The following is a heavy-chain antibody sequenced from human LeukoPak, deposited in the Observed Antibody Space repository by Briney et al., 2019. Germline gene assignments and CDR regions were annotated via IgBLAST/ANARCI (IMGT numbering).Heavy chain of an antibody. D-gene: IGHD3-16*02. CDR3: TTDLYDYVWGSYRPTGY. CDR1: GFTFSNAW. J-gene: IGHJ4*02. CDR2: IKSKTDGGTT. V-gene: IGHV3-15*01. Sequence: GGSLRLSCAASGFTFSNAWMSWVRQAPWKGLEWVGRIKSKTDGGTTDYAAPVKGRFTISRDDSKNTLYLQMNSLKTEDTAVYYCTTDLYDYVWGSYRPTGYWGQGTLVTVSS.